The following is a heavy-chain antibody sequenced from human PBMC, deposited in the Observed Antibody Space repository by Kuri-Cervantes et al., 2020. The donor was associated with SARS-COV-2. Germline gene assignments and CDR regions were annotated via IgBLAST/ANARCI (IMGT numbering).Heavy chain of an antibody. CDR1: GGSFSGYY. D-gene: IGHD3-22*01. J-gene: IGHJ4*02. Sequence: SETLSLTCAVYGGSFSGYYWSWIRQPPGKGLEWIGEINHSGSTNYNPSLKSRVTISVDTSKNQFSLKLSSVTAADTAVYYCARLSIYDSSGYTDDYWGQETLVTVSS. CDR3: ARLSIYDSSGYTDDY. CDR2: INHSGST. V-gene: IGHV4-34*01.